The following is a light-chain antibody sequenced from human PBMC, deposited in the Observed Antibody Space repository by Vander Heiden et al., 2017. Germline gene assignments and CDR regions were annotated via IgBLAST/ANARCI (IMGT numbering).Light chain of an antibody. V-gene: IGLV2-14*03. CDR3: SSYTSSTSYV. Sequence: QSALTQPASVSGSPGQSITISCTGTSSDVGAYNHVSWYQQRPGKAPKLMIYDVSNRPSGVSNRFSGSKSGNTASLTISGLQAEDEADYYCSSYTSSTSYVFGTGTEVTVL. CDR2: DVS. J-gene: IGLJ1*01. CDR1: SSDVGAYNH.